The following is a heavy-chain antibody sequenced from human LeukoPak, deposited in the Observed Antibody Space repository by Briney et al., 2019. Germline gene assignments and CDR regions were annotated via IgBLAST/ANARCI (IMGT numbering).Heavy chain of an antibody. CDR1: GGSISSGDYY. J-gene: IGHJ3*02. CDR2: IYYSGST. D-gene: IGHD2-21*02. Sequence: PSETLSLTCTVSGGSISSGDYYWSWIRQPRGKGLEWIGYIYYSGSTYYNPSLKSRVTISVDTSKNQFSLKLSSVTAADTAVYYCARGGDSKNDAFDIWGQGTMVTVSS. V-gene: IGHV4-30-4*01. CDR3: ARGGDSKNDAFDI.